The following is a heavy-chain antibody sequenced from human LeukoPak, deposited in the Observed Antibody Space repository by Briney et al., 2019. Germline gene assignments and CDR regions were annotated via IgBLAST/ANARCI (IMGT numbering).Heavy chain of an antibody. Sequence: ASVKVSCKASGYSFTDKYMHWVRQAPGQGLEWMGWINPNSGGTNYAQKLQGRVTMTTDTSTSTAYMELRSLRSDDTAVYYCARVPLYSSSWYYFDYWGQGTLVTVSS. J-gene: IGHJ4*02. V-gene: IGHV1-2*02. CDR3: ARVPLYSSSWYYFDY. CDR1: GYSFTDKY. CDR2: INPNSGGT. D-gene: IGHD6-13*01.